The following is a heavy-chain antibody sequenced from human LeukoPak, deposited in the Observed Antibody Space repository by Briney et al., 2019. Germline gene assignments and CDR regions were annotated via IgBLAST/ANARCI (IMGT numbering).Heavy chain of an antibody. CDR2: FDPEDGET. CDR3: ATIHNRWAVAPGYANWFDP. CDR1: GYTLTELS. D-gene: IGHD6-19*01. V-gene: IGHV1-24*01. J-gene: IGHJ5*02. Sequence: GASVKVSCKVSGYTLTELSMHWVRQAPGKGLEWMGGFDPEDGETIYAQKFQGRVTMTEDTSTDTAYMELSSLRSEDTAVYYCATIHNRWAVAPGYANWFDPWGQGTLVTVSS.